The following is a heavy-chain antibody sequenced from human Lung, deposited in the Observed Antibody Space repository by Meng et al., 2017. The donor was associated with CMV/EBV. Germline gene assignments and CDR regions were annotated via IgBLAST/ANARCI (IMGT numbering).Heavy chain of an antibody. J-gene: IGHJ4*02. V-gene: IGHV3-21*01. CDR2: ISSSSSYI. CDR3: AREGYYYDSGNYYYYFDH. CDR1: RFTFSSYS. D-gene: IGHD3-10*01. Sequence: GESLKISCAASRFTFSSYSMNWVRQAPGKGLEWVSSISSSSSYIYYADSVKGRFTISRDNAKSSLYLQMNSLRAEDTAVYYCAREGYYYDSGNYYYYFDHWGQRTLVTVSS.